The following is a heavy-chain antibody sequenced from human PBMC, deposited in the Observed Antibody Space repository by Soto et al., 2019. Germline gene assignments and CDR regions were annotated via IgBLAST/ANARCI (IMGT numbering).Heavy chain of an antibody. J-gene: IGHJ4*02. V-gene: IGHV3-23*01. CDR1: GFSFATFA. Sequence: QSGGSLRLSCAASGFSFATFAMSWVRQAPGKGLEWVSVISGIGDNTYYADSVKGRFTISRDTSKNTLYLQMNSLRAEDTAVYYCAKAYFGVLLGTFAHWGQGILVTVSS. CDR3: AKAYFGVLLGTFAH. D-gene: IGHD3-3*01. CDR2: ISGIGDNT.